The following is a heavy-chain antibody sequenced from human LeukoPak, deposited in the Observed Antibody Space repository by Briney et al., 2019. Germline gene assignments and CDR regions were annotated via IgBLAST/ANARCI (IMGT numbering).Heavy chain of an antibody. V-gene: IGHV3-13*01. CDR1: GFTFSRYD. CDR2: IGTAGDT. J-gene: IGHJ4*02. CDR3: ARVQYGYDSSGLDY. Sequence: TGGSLRLSCAASGFTFSRYDMHWVRQATGKGLEWVSGIGTAGDTYYAGSVKGRFTISRDNSKNTLYLQMNSLRAEDTAVYYCARVQYGYDSSGLDYWGQGTLVTVSS. D-gene: IGHD3-22*01.